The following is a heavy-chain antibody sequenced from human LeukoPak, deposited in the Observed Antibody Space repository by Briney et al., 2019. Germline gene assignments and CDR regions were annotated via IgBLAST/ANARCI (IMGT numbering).Heavy chain of an antibody. Sequence: PSETLSLTCTVSGGYISSYCWSWIRQPPGKGLEWNGYIFNSGSTNYNPSLKSRVTISVDTSKNQFSLKLSSVTAADTAVYFCALGDCSSTSCYVFDYWGQGTLVTVSS. D-gene: IGHD2-2*01. CDR2: IFNSGST. CDR1: GGYISSYC. V-gene: IGHV4-59*01. CDR3: ALGDCSSTSCYVFDY. J-gene: IGHJ4*02.